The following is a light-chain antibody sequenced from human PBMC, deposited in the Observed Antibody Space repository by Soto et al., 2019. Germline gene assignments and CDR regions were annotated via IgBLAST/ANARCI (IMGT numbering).Light chain of an antibody. V-gene: IGKV3-20*01. J-gene: IGKJ1*01. CDR2: GAS. CDR3: QQYGSSFPPWT. Sequence: ETVLTQSPGTLSLSPGERATLSCRANQTVTGSYLAWYQQRPGQAPRLIIYGASSRATGIPDRFSGSGSGTDFSLTISRLDHEDFAVNYCQQYGSSFPPWTFGQGTKVEIK. CDR1: QTVTGSY.